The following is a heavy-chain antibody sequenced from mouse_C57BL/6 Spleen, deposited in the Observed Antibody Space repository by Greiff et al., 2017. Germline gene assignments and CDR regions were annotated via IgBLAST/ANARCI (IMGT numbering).Heavy chain of an antibody. D-gene: IGHD1-1*01. CDR3: VFTTVPHYFDY. CDR2: IYPGDGDT. V-gene: IGHV1-80*01. Sequence: VQLQQSGAELVKPGASVKISCKASGYAFSSYWMNWVKQRPGTGLEWIGQIYPGDGDTNYNGKFKGKATLTADKSSSTAYMQLSSLTSEDSAVYFCVFTTVPHYFDYWGQGTTLTVSS. J-gene: IGHJ2*01. CDR1: GYAFSSYW.